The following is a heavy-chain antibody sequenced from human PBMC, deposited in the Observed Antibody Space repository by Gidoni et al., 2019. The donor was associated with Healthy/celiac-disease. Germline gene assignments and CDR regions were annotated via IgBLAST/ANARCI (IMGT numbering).Heavy chain of an antibody. CDR1: GFTFSNAW. Sequence: EVQLVESGGGLVKPGGSLRLSCAASGFTFSNAWRSWVRQAPGKGLEWVGRIKSKTDGGTTDYAAPVKGRFTISRDDSKNTLYLQMNSLKTEDTAVYYCTRFVVVPAATEAYYYYYGMDVWGQGTTVTVSS. D-gene: IGHD2-2*01. CDR2: IKSKTDGGTT. J-gene: IGHJ6*02. CDR3: TRFVVVPAATEAYYYYYGMDV. V-gene: IGHV3-15*01.